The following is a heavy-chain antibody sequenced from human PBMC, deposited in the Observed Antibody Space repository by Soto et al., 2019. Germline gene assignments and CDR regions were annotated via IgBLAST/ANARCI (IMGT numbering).Heavy chain of an antibody. CDR1: GGSVSSGSYY. Sequence: SSETLSLTCTVSGGSVSSGSYYWSWIRQPPGKGLEWIGYIYYSGSTYYNPSLKSRVTISVDTSKNQFSLKLSSVTAADTAVYYCARYGSGSTSRVSPVDYWGQGTLVTVSS. D-gene: IGHD3-10*01. CDR2: IYYSGST. J-gene: IGHJ4*02. CDR3: ARYGSGSTSRVSPVDY. V-gene: IGHV4-61*01.